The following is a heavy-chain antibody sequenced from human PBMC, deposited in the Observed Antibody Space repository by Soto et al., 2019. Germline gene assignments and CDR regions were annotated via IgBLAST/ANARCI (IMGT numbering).Heavy chain of an antibody. D-gene: IGHD2-2*01. CDR2: ISYDGSNK. J-gene: IGHJ4*02. Sequence: GGSLRLSCAASGFTFSSYAMHWVRQAPGKGLEWVAVISYDGSNKYYADSVKGRFTISRDQSKNTLYLQMNSLRAEDTAVYYCARDFCPVPTCYDLWGQGVLVTVSS. CDR3: ARDFCPVPTCYDL. V-gene: IGHV3-30-3*01. CDR1: GFTFSSYA.